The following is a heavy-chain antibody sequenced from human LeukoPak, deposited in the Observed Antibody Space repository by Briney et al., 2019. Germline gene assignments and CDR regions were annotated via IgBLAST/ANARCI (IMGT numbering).Heavy chain of an antibody. V-gene: IGHV3-30-3*01. Sequence: GRSLRLSCAASGFTFSSYAMHWVRQAPGKGLEWVAVISYDGSNKYYADSVKGRFTISRDNSKNTLYLQMNSLRAEDTAVYYCARDGYYGSGLYYFDYWGQGTLVTVSS. J-gene: IGHJ4*02. CDR3: ARDGYYGSGLYYFDY. CDR2: ISYDGSNK. CDR1: GFTFSSYA. D-gene: IGHD3-10*01.